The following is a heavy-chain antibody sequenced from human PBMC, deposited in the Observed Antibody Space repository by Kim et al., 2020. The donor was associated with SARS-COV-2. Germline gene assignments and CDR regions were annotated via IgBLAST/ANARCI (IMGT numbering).Heavy chain of an antibody. J-gene: IGHJ4*02. CDR3: AKDFVAFTRYSSGWYGGFFDY. D-gene: IGHD6-19*01. V-gene: IGHV3-30*18. CDR2: ISYDGSNK. CDR1: GFTFSSYG. Sequence: GGSLRLSCAASGFTFSSYGMHWVRQAPGKGLEWVAVISYDGSNKYYADSVKGRVTISRDNSKNTLYLQMNSLRAEDTAVYYCAKDFVAFTRYSSGWYGGFFDYWGQGTLVTVAS.